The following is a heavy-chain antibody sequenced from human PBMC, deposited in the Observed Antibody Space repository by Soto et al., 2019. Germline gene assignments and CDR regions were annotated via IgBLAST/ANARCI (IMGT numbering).Heavy chain of an antibody. CDR3: ARVSGYGSGSKGPYYYGMDV. V-gene: IGHV4-34*01. CDR1: GGSFSGYY. CDR2: INHSGST. D-gene: IGHD3-10*01. J-gene: IGHJ6*02. Sequence: SETLSLTCAVYGGSFSGYYWSWIRQPPGKGLEWIGEINHSGSTNYNPSLKSRVTVSVDTSKNQFSLKLSSVTAADTAVYYCARVSGYGSGSKGPYYYGMDVWGQGTTVIVSS.